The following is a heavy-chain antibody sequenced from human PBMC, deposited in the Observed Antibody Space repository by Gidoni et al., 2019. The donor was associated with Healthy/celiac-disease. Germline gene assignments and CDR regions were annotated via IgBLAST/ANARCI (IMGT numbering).Heavy chain of an antibody. D-gene: IGHD2-2*02. CDR1: GVTFSRDG. CDR2: IKQDGSEK. CDR3: ARGHCSSTSCYIYWGFDY. V-gene: IGHV3-7*03. Sequence: EVQRVESGGGLVQPGGSLRLACAATGVTFSRDGRSWVRQAPGKGLEWVANIKQDGSEKYYVDSVKGRFTISRDNAKNSLYLQMNSLRAEDTAVYYCARGHCSSTSCYIYWGFDYWGQGTLVTVSS. J-gene: IGHJ4*02.